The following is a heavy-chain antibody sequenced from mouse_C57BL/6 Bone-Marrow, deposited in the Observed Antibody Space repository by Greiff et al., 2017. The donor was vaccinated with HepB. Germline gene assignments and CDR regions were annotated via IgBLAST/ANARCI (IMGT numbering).Heavy chain of an antibody. CDR2: IYPGDGDT. CDR3: ARYRYFDV. J-gene: IGHJ1*03. CDR1: GYAFSSSW. Sequence: QVQLQQSGPELVKPGASVKISCKASGYAFSSSWMNWVKQRPGKGLEWIGRIYPGDGDTNYNGKFKGKATLTADKSSSTAYMQRSSLTSEDSAVYFCARYRYFDVWGTGTTVTVSS. V-gene: IGHV1-82*01.